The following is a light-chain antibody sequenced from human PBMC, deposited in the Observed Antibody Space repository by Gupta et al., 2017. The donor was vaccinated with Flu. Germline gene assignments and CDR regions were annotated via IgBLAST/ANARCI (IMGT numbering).Light chain of an antibody. CDR3: HQHDTLPHT. J-gene: IGKJ3*01. CDR1: QDIRKH. Sequence: DIQMTQSPSSLSASVGDRVTITCEASQDIRKHLNWYQQRPGNPPKLLISDASNLETGVPSRFTGRGAGTDVTFTNHSLQPEDFATYYCHQHDTLPHTFGPGTK. V-gene: IGKV1-33*01. CDR2: DAS.